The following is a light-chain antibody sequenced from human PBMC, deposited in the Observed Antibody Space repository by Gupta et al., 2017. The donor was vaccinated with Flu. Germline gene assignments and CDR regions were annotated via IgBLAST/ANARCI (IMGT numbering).Light chain of an antibody. CDR2: WAS. CDR3: QQYESSPRT. J-gene: IGKJ1*01. V-gene: IGKV4-1*01. Sequence: IVMTQSPDSLTVSLGEGATIRCKSSQSLLSSSDNKNCLAWYQQKPGQPPQLLISWASIRESGVPDRFSGSGSGTDFTLAISSLQPEDLAVYYCQQYESSPRTFGQGTKVEIK. CDR1: QSLLSSSDNKNC.